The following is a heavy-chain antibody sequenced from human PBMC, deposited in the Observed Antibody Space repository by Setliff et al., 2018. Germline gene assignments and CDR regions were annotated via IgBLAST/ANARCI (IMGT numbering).Heavy chain of an antibody. Sequence: PSETLSLTCTVSGGSISSSSYYWGWIRQPPGKGLEWIGTIYYTGNTYYNPSLKCRVTISVDTSKNQFSLNLSSVTAADTAIYYCARVVPLGGTDRWGRGTLVTVSS. CDR3: ARVVPLGGTDR. CDR1: GGSISSSSYY. CDR2: IYYTGNT. J-gene: IGHJ5*02. D-gene: IGHD1-1*01. V-gene: IGHV4-39*07.